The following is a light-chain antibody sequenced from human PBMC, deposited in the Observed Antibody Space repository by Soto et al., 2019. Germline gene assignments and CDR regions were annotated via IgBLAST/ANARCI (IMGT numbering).Light chain of an antibody. V-gene: IGKV3D-15*01. CDR3: WTPAYT. CDR1: QRISNK. CDR2: DSN. Sequence: EIVLTQSPATLSVSPGERATLSCRASQRISNKLAWYQQKPGQAPRLLIYDSNTRATGIPARFSGSGSGTAFTLTISCLQSEDFVVYNNWTPAYTFGQGTKLDFK. J-gene: IGKJ2*01.